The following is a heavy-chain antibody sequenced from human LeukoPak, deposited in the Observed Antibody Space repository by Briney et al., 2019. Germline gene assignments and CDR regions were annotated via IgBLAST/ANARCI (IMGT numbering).Heavy chain of an antibody. D-gene: IGHD1-26*01. CDR2: IIPIFGTA. J-gene: IGHJ4*02. Sequence: SVKVSCKASGGTFSSYAISWVRQAPGQGLEWMGRIIPIFGTANYAQKFQGRVTITTDESTTTAYMELSSLRCEDTAVYYCARVPWGRWELPFDYWGQGTLVTVSS. CDR1: GGTFSSYA. V-gene: IGHV1-69*05. CDR3: ARVPWGRWELPFDY.